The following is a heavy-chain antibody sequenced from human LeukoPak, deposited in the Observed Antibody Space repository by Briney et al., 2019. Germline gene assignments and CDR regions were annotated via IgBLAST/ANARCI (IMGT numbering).Heavy chain of an antibody. CDR2: TYYRSKWYN. V-gene: IGHV6-1*01. D-gene: IGHD3-3*01. CDR1: GDSVSSNSAA. Sequence: SQTLSLTCAISGDSVSSNSAAWNWIRQSPSRGLEWLGRTYYRSKWYNDYAVSVTGRLIIDSVTSKNQFFLHLNSVTPEDTAIYYCARGRFFARYFYYYGMDVWGQGTTVTVSS. J-gene: IGHJ6*02. CDR3: ARGRFFARYFYYYGMDV.